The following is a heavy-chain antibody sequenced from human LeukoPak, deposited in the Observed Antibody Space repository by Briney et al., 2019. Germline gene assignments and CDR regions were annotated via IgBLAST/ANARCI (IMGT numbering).Heavy chain of an antibody. D-gene: IGHD6-13*01. CDR2: IYHSGST. J-gene: IGHJ6*03. CDR3: AREIAAAGHYYYYYMDV. Sequence: SQTLSLTCTVSGGSISSGGYYWSWIRQPPGKGLEWIGYIYHSGSTYYNPSLKSRVTISVDRSKNQFSLKLSSVTAADTAVYYCAREIAAAGHYYYYYMDVWGKGTTVTVSS. CDR1: GGSISSGGYY. V-gene: IGHV4-30-2*01.